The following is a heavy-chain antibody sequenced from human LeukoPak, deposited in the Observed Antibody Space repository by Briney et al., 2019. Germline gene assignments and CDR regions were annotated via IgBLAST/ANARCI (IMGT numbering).Heavy chain of an antibody. CDR2: ISAYNGNT. V-gene: IGHV1-18*01. D-gene: IGHD6-19*01. Sequence: ASVKVSCKASGGTFSSYAISWVRQAPGQGLEWMGWISAYNGNTNYAQKLQGRVTMTTDTSTSTAYMELRSLRSDDTAVYYCARAGIAVAGTGAFDIWGQGTMVTVSS. CDR1: GGTFSSYA. CDR3: ARAGIAVAGTGAFDI. J-gene: IGHJ3*02.